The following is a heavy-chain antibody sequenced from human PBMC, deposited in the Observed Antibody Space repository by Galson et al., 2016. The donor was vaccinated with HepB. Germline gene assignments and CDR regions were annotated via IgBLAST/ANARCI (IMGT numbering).Heavy chain of an antibody. V-gene: IGHV4-4*02. Sequence: SETLSLTCDVSGASIISRNWWSWVRQPPGKGPEWIGEIHHGGTTHYDPSPMSRVTMSVDKSKSQLSLKLSAVSAADTAVYFWARHMAMSGTRAFDMWGQGTMVTVSS. CDR2: IHHGGTT. D-gene: IGHD6-19*01. CDR3: ARHMAMSGTRAFDM. CDR1: GASIISRNW. J-gene: IGHJ3*02.